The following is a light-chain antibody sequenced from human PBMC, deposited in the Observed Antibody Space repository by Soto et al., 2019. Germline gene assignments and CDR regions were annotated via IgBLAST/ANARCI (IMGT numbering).Light chain of an antibody. CDR1: QSISRR. J-gene: IGKJ1*01. CDR2: DAS. CDR3: QQYNSYPWT. V-gene: IGKV1-5*01. Sequence: DIQMIQSPSALSASVGDRVTITCRASQSISRRLAWYQQKPGKAPKLLIYDASGLGRGVPAGFSGSGSGTQFTLTISSLQPDDFATYYCQQYNSYPWTFGQGTRVEIK.